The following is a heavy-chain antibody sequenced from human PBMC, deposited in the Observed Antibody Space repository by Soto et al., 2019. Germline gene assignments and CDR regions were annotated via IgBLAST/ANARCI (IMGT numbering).Heavy chain of an antibody. V-gene: IGHV4-34*01. CDR2: INHSGST. CDR3: ARAPGGGRYFDY. J-gene: IGHJ4*02. D-gene: IGHD3-10*01. CDR1: GGSFSGYY. Sequence: PSETLSLTCAVYGGSFSGYYWSWIRQPPGKGLEWIGEINHSGSTNYNPSLKSRVTISVDTSKNQFSLKLSSVTAADTAVYYCARAPGGGRYFDYGGQEPLATVPS.